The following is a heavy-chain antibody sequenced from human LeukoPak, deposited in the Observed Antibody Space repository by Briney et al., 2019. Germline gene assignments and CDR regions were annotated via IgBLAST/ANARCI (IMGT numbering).Heavy chain of an antibody. J-gene: IGHJ3*02. CDR1: GFTFSSYA. D-gene: IGHD3-10*01. CDR3: AKAFGEQHDAFDI. Sequence: GGSLRLSCAASGFTFSSYAMSWVRQAPGKGLEWVSAISGSGGSTYYADSVKGRFTISRDNSKNTLYLQMNSLRAEDTAVYYRAKAFGEQHDAFDIWGQGTMVTVSS. CDR2: ISGSGGST. V-gene: IGHV3-23*01.